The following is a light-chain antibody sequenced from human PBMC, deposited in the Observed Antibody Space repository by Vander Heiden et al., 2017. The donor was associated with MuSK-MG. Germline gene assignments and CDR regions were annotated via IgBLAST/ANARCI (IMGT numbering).Light chain of an antibody. CDR2: QVS. Sequence: DIVMTQTPLSLPITLGQPASISCTSSQSLVHRDGNIYVNWLQLRPGQPPRLLIYQVSNRFSGVPDRFSGSGAGTFFTLKISGVEAEDVGLYYCLQTTQFPYTFGRGTQLDFK. J-gene: IGKJ2*01. CDR1: QSLVHRDGNIY. CDR3: LQTTQFPYT. V-gene: IGKV2-24*01.